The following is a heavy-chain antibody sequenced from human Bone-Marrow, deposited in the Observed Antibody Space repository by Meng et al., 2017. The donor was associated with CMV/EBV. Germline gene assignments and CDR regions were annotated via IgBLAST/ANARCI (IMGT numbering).Heavy chain of an antibody. V-gene: IGHV3-30-3*01. CDR2: ISYDGSNK. J-gene: IGHJ6*02. D-gene: IGHD2-2*01. CDR3: ARDDCSSTSCYWSFSYYYYGMDV. Sequence: GGSLRLSCAASGFTFSSYAMHWVRQAPGKGLEWVAVISYDGSNKYYADSVKGRFTISRDNAKNSLYLQMNSLRAEDTAVYYCARDDCSSTSCYWSFSYYYYGMDVWGQGTTVTVSS. CDR1: GFTFSSYA.